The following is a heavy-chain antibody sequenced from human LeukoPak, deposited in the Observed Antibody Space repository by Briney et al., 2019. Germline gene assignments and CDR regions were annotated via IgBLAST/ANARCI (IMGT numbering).Heavy chain of an antibody. CDR1: GYTFTGYY. CDR3: ARPLYGGNPGWYFDY. V-gene: IGHV1-2*06. CDR2: INPNSGGT. D-gene: IGHD4-23*01. Sequence: GASVKVSCKASGYTFTGYYMHWVRQAPGQGLEWMGRINPNSGGTNYAQKFQGRVTMTRDTSISTAYMELSRLRSDDTAVYYCARPLYGGNPGWYFDYWGQGTLVTVSS. J-gene: IGHJ4*02.